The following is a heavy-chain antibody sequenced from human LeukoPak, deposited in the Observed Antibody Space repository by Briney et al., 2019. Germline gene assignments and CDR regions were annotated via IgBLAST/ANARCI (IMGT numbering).Heavy chain of an antibody. D-gene: IGHD2/OR15-2a*01. CDR3: TTREYGPQGDY. Sequence: GGSLRLSCTVSGFTLSNAWMTWVRQAPGKGLEWVGRIKSKTDGGTTDYAAPVKGRFTISRDDSKNTLYLQMNSLKTEDTAVYYCTTREYGPQGDYWGQGTLVTVSS. CDR2: IKSKTDGGTT. J-gene: IGHJ4*02. CDR1: GFTLSNAW. V-gene: IGHV3-15*01.